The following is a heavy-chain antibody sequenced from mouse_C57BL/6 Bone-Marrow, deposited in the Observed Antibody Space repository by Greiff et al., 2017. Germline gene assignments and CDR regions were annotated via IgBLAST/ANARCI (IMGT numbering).Heavy chain of an antibody. J-gene: IGHJ2*01. D-gene: IGHD2-4*01. CDR1: GYTFTDYE. V-gene: IGHV1-15*01. CDR2: IDPETGGT. Sequence: QVQLKQSGAELVRPGASVTLSCKASGYTFTDYEMHWVKQTPVHGLEWIGAIDPETGGTAYNQKFKGKAILTADKSSSTAYMELRSLTSEDSAVYFCTREIYYDYDPDYWGQGTTLTGSS. CDR3: TREIYYDYDPDY.